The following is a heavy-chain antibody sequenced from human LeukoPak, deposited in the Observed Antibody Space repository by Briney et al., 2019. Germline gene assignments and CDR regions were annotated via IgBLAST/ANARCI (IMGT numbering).Heavy chain of an antibody. J-gene: IGHJ4*02. CDR3: AKRYYQDSSGYLGSIDY. Sequence: GGSLRLSCAASGFTFSSYAMNWVRQAPGKGLEWVSAISGSGGSTYYADSVKGRFTISRGNPKNTLYLQMNSLRAEDTAVYFCAKRYYQDSSGYLGSIDYWGQGTLVTVSS. CDR1: GFTFSSYA. CDR2: ISGSGGST. V-gene: IGHV3-23*01. D-gene: IGHD3-22*01.